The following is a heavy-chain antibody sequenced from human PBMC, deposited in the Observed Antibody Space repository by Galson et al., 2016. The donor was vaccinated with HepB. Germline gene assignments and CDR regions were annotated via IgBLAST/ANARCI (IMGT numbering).Heavy chain of an antibody. CDR2: IYNSVST. D-gene: IGHD6-13*01. V-gene: IGHV4-39*01. J-gene: IGHJ4*02. Sequence: SETLSLTCTVSGVSIATGRYYWVWIHQPAGKGLDFLGSIYNSVSTSYNPSLKSRLTMSVDTSKNQFSLRLTSVTAADTAVYYCARNYSSPWSRHLDSWGQGILVTVSS. CDR3: ARNYSSPWSRHLDS. CDR1: GVSIATGRYY.